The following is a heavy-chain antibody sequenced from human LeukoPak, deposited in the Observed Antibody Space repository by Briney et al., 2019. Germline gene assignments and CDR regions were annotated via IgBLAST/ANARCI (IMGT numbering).Heavy chain of an antibody. J-gene: IGHJ4*02. V-gene: IGHV3-74*01. CDR2: IKSDGITI. CDR1: GFTISNYM. Sequence: GGSLRLSCAASGFTISNYMMHWVRQAPGKGLVWVSRIKSDGITITYADSVKGRFTISRDNAKNTLYLQMNSLRAEDTAVYYCLRDLNWSLDQWGQGTLVTVSS. CDR3: LRDLNWSLDQ. D-gene: IGHD1-20*01.